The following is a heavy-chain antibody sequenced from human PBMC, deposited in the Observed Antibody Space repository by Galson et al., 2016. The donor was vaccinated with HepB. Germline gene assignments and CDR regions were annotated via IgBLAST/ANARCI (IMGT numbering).Heavy chain of an antibody. J-gene: IGHJ6*02. Sequence: ETLSLTCTVSGTSISGYYLSWIRQPPGKGLEWIGYIYYSGRTNFNPSLKSRVTISVDTSKNQFSLKLSSVTAADTAVYYCERDDSGGWYGFHYGMDVWGQGTTVTVSS. CDR1: GTSISGYY. CDR3: ERDDSGGWYGFHYGMDV. CDR2: IYYSGRT. V-gene: IGHV4-59*01. D-gene: IGHD6-19*01.